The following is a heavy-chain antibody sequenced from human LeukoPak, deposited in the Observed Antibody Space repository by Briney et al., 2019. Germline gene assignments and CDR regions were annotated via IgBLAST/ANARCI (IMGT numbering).Heavy chain of an antibody. J-gene: IGHJ4*02. CDR2: IYYSGRT. CDR3: ARSPSTGDIFDY. V-gene: IGHV4-38-2*01. CDR1: GYSISSGYY. Sequence: PSETLSLTCAVSGYSISSGYYWGWIRQPPGKGLEWIGSIYYSGRTYYNPSLKSRVTISVDTSKNQFSLKLTSVTAADTAVYYCARSPSTGDIFDYWGQGTLVTVSS. D-gene: IGHD7-27*01.